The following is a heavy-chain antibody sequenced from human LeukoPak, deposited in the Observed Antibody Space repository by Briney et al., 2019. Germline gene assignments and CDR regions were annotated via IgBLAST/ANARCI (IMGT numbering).Heavy chain of an antibody. J-gene: IGHJ4*02. CDR2: IYPGDSDT. V-gene: IGHV5-51*01. CDR1: GYRFTIYW. Sequence: PGGSLRLSCKASGYRFTIYWIAWVRQMPGKGLETMGIIYPGDSDTRYSPSFQGQVTISADKSINTAYLQWSSLKASDTAMYYCARFPGLTTVTLDXWGQGXXVTV. CDR3: ARFPGLTTVTLDX. D-gene: IGHD4-11*01.